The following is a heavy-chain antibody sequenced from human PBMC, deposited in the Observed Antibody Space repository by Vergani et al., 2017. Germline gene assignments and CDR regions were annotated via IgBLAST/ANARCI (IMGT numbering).Heavy chain of an antibody. Sequence: EVQLVESGRGLVQPGRSLRLSCTASGFTFGDYAMSWVRQAPGTGLEWVGFIRSKAYGGTTEYAASVKGRFTISRDDSKSIAYLQMNSLKTEDTAVYYCAKVPYDSSGSLDAFDIWGQGTMVTVSS. CDR1: GFTFGDYA. D-gene: IGHD3-22*01. CDR3: AKVPYDSSGSLDAFDI. CDR2: IRSKAYGGTT. V-gene: IGHV3-49*04. J-gene: IGHJ3*02.